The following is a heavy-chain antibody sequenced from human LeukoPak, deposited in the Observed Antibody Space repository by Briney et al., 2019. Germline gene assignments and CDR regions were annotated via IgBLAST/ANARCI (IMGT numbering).Heavy chain of an antibody. Sequence: SGRSLRLSCAASGVTFDDYAMHWVRQAPGKGLEWVSGISWNSGSIGYADSVKGRFTISRDNAKNSLYLQMNSLRAEDTALYYCVKWSRGFDYWGQGTLVTVSS. D-gene: IGHD1-26*01. J-gene: IGHJ4*02. V-gene: IGHV3-9*01. CDR1: GVTFDDYA. CDR3: VKWSRGFDY. CDR2: ISWNSGSI.